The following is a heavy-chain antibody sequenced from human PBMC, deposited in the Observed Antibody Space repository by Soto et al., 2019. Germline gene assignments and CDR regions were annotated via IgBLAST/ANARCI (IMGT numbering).Heavy chain of an antibody. J-gene: IGHJ5*02. Sequence: PSETLSLTCNVSGGSISSSRSYWAWIRQPPVKGLEWIANIFYSGSTYYNPSLASRVTVSVDTSKNQFSLKLSSVTAADTAVYYCARLPTTDDIDLWLDPWGQGTRVTVSS. CDR3: ARLPTTDDIDLWLDP. CDR1: GGSISSSRSY. CDR2: IFYSGST. D-gene: IGHD2-15*01. V-gene: IGHV4-39*01.